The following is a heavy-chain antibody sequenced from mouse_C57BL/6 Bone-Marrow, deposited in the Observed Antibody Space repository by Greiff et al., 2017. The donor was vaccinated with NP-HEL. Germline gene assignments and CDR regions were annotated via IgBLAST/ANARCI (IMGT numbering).Heavy chain of an antibody. V-gene: IGHV5-6*01. D-gene: IGHD2-5*01. CDR1: GFTFSSYG. CDR3: ARSYYSNLDY. J-gene: IGHJ2*01. CDR2: ISSGGSYT. Sequence: EVKLMESGGDLVKPGGSLKLSCAASGFTFSSYGMSWVRQTPDKRLEWVATISSGGSYTYYPDSVKGRFTFSRDTAKNTLYLQMSSLKSEYTAMYYCARSYYSNLDYWGQGTTLTVSS.